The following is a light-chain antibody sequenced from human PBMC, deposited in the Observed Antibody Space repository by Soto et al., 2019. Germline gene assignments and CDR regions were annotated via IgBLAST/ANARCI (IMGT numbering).Light chain of an antibody. CDR2: GAS. CDR1: QSVTNNY. CDR3: QQRSNWPIT. V-gene: IGKV3D-20*02. J-gene: IGKJ5*01. Sequence: EIVLTQSPGTLSLSPGERATLSCRASQSVTNNYLAWYQQKPGQAPRLLLYGASSRATDVPDRFSGSGSATDFTLTINRLEPEDFAVYYCQQRSNWPITFGQGTRLEIK.